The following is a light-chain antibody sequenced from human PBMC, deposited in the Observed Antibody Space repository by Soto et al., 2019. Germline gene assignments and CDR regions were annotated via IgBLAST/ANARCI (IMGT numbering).Light chain of an antibody. Sequence: QSVLTQPASVSGSPGQSITISCTGTSSDVGSYNLVSWYQQHPGKAPKLMIYEGSKRPSGVSNRFSGSKSGNTASLTISGLEPEHEADYYCCSSVGSSTYVVFCGGTK. J-gene: IGLJ2*01. V-gene: IGLV2-23*01. CDR1: SSDVGSYNL. CDR3: CSSVGSSTYVV. CDR2: EGS.